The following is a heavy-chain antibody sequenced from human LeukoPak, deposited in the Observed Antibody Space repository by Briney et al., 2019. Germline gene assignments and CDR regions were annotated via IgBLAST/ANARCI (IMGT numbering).Heavy chain of an antibody. D-gene: IGHD6-13*01. CDR2: IKQDGSEK. CDR1: GFTFSTYW. Sequence: GGSLRLSCAASGFTFSTYWMSWVRQAPGKGLEWVANIKQDGSEKYYVDSVKGRFTVSRDNAKNSLYLQVNSLRAEDTAVYYCAKDDAAAGSDYWGQGTLVTVSS. V-gene: IGHV3-7*01. J-gene: IGHJ4*02. CDR3: AKDDAAAGSDY.